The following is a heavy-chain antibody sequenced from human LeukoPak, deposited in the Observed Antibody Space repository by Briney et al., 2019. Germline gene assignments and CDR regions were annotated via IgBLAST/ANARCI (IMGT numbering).Heavy chain of an antibody. D-gene: IGHD3-22*01. V-gene: IGHV3-30-3*01. Sequence: YPGGSLRLSCAASGFTFSSYAMHWVRQAPGKGLEWVAVISYDGSNKYYADSVKGRFTISRDNSKNTLYLQMNSLRAEDTAVYYCARDFVRGYYYDSSGYYSTRFDYWGQGTLVTVSS. J-gene: IGHJ4*02. CDR1: GFTFSSYA. CDR2: ISYDGSNK. CDR3: ARDFVRGYYYDSSGYYSTRFDY.